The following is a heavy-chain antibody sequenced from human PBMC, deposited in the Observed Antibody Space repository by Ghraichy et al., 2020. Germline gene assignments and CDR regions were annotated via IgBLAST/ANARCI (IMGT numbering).Heavy chain of an antibody. Sequence: SETLSLTCTVSGGSISSYYWSWIRQPPGKGLEWIGYIYYSGSTNYNPSLKSRVTISVDTSKNQFSLKLSSVTTADTAVYYCARRSPVVVAAYYYYGMDVWGKGTTVTVSS. J-gene: IGHJ6*04. CDR1: GGSISSYY. D-gene: IGHD2-15*01. V-gene: IGHV4-59*01. CDR3: ARRSPVVVAAYYYYGMDV. CDR2: IYYSGST.